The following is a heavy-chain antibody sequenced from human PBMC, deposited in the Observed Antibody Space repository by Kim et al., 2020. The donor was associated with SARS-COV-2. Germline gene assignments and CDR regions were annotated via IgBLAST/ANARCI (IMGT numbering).Heavy chain of an antibody. CDR3: ASDRPYSSSVVVAACLDN. V-gene: IGHV3-11*01. CDR1: GFTFRDYY. D-gene: IGHD6-6*01. CDR2: ISSGGATI. Sequence: GGSLRLSCAASGFTFRDYYMSWIRQAPGKGLEWVSYISSGGATISYADSVKGRFTISRDNAKNSLYLQMNSLRAEDKAVYYCASDRPYSSSVVVAACLDNWGQGTLVTVSS. J-gene: IGHJ4*03.